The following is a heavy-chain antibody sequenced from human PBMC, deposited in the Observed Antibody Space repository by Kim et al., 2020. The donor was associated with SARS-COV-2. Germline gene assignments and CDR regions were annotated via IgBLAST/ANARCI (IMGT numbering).Heavy chain of an antibody. V-gene: IGHV3-21*01. CDR3: ARDLSTGLPGGFDY. J-gene: IGHJ4*02. Sequence: YAYSVKGPFTISRDNARDSLYLQMNSLRAEDTAMYYCARDLSTGLPGGFDYWGPGTLVTVSS. D-gene: IGHD1-1*01.